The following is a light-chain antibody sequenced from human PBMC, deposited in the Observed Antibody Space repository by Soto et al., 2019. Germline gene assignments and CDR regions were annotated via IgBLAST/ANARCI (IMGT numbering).Light chain of an antibody. J-gene: IGLJ1*01. Sequence: QSVLTQPASVSDSPGQSITISCTGTSSDVGGSNFVSWYQQHPGKPPKLIIYDVANRPSGVSNRFSGSKSGSTASLIISRLQTEDEADYYCCSYAGDNIFVFGTGTKVTVL. CDR1: SSDVGGSNF. CDR3: CSYAGDNIFV. CDR2: DVA. V-gene: IGLV2-14*03.